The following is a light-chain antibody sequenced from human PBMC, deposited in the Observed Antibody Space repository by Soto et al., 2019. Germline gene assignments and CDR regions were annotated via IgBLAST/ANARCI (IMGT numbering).Light chain of an antibody. CDR3: QQHSQWPIT. J-gene: IGKJ5*01. CDR1: QTIGRN. V-gene: IGKV3-15*01. CDR2: YTS. Sequence: IVMTQSPGTLSLSLGETDTLSCRASQTIGRNYLAWYQQKAGQAPRLLIDYTSTRAAEIPARFSGSESGTDFTLTISSLQSEDSGVYYCQQHSQWPITFGQGTRLEIK.